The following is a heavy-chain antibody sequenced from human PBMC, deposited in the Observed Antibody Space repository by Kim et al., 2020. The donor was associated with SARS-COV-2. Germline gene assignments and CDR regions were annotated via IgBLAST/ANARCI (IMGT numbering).Heavy chain of an antibody. CDR2: ISYDGTHK. Sequence: GGSLRLSCAASGFTFSSYGMHWVRQAPGKGLEWVGLISYDGTHKYYADSEKGRFTISRDNSKSTLYLQLNSLRAEDTAVFYCAKDKDAWYSSGHLDYWGQGTLVTVSS. J-gene: IGHJ4*02. CDR1: GFTFSSYG. CDR3: AKDKDAWYSSGHLDY. D-gene: IGHD6-19*01. V-gene: IGHV3-30*18.